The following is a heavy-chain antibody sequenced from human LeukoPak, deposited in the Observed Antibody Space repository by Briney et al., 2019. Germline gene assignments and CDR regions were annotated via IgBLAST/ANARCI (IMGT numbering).Heavy chain of an antibody. CDR1: GYTFTRYY. D-gene: IGHD2-2*01. CDR3: ARDPGASCSSTSCYLDY. V-gene: IGHV1-2*02. J-gene: IGHJ4*02. Sequence: SLRASCKASGYTFTRYYMPWVREAPGQGLEWMGWISPNSGSTNNAQKFQGRVTMTRDTSISTAYMELSMLRSDDTDVYYCARDPGASCSSTSCYLDYWGQGTLVTVSS. CDR2: ISPNSGST.